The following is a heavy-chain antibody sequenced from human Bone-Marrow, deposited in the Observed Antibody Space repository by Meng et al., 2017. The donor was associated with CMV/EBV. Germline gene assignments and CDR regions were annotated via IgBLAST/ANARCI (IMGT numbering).Heavy chain of an antibody. CDR1: GFRFDDYG. J-gene: IGHJ4*02. Sequence: GESLKISCVASGFRFDDYGMHWVRQTPGKGLEWVAFIRHDGTNKFYGDSVKGRFTISRDNSKNTVYLQMNSLRPEETAVYYCAKDLLLFGGPNAYFDYWGQGMAVTVPQ. CDR2: IRHDGTNK. D-gene: IGHD3-16*01. V-gene: IGHV3-30*02. CDR3: AKDLLLFGGPNAYFDY.